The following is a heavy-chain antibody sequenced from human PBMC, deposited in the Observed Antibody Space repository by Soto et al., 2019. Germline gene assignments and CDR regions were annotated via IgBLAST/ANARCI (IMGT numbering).Heavy chain of an antibody. D-gene: IGHD3-9*01. CDR1: GASMSSYY. CDR2: IFFTGST. V-gene: IGHV4-59*08. Sequence: SETLSLTCTVSGASMSSYYWSWIRKPPGKGLEWIGYIFFTGSTDYNPSLKSRVTISIDTSKNQFSLKLNSVTAADTAVYYCARRISLSGYSASPGMYARAQGTTLTISS. CDR3: ARRISLSGYSASPGMYA. J-gene: IGHJ6*02.